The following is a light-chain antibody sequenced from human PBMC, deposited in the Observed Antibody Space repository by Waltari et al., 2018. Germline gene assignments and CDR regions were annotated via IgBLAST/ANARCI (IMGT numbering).Light chain of an antibody. CDR1: KLENKL. CDR2: QDT. V-gene: IGLV3-1*01. J-gene: IGLJ2*01. Sequence: SYELTQAHSVSVSPGQTATITCSGDKLENKLTSWYQQKPGQSPVLVLYQDTKRPSGISVRFSCSNSGDTATLTITGTQTTDEADYYCHAWDIKNVIFGGGTKLTVL. CDR3: HAWDIKNVI.